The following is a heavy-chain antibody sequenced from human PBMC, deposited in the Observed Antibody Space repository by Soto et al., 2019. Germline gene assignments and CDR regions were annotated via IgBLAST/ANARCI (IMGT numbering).Heavy chain of an antibody. CDR3: AKSSGYCSGGSCYGAFDI. D-gene: IGHD2-15*01. Sequence: GGSLRLSCAASGFTFSSYWMHWVRQAPGKGLVGVSHINSDGSTTAYADSVKGRFTISRDNAKNTLYLQMNSLRAEDTAVYYCAKSSGYCSGGSCYGAFDIWGQGTMVTVSS. CDR2: INSDGSTT. V-gene: IGHV3-74*01. CDR1: GFTFSSYW. J-gene: IGHJ3*02.